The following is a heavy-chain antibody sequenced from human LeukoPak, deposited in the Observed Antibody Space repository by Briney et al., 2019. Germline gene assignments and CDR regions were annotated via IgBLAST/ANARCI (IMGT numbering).Heavy chain of an antibody. J-gene: IGHJ4*02. V-gene: IGHV3-23*01. D-gene: IGHD3-3*01. CDR3: AKDDFGSVDH. Sequence: GGSLRLSCAASGFTFSRFSMAWIRQTPGKGLEWVAQITVTGGVAAGNAYYRDSVKGRFTISRDNSKNTLYLEMNSLRAEDTAVYYCAKDDFGSVDHWGQGALVTISS. CDR1: GFTFSRFS. CDR2: ITVTGGVAAGNA.